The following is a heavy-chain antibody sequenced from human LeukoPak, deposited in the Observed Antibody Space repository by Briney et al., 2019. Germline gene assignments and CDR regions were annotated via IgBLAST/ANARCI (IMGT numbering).Heavy chain of an antibody. CDR3: ARGKNGLRYFGWSSLYYFDC. Sequence: SETLSLTCAVSGGSLSSSYWWSWVPQPPGKGLEWVGVIYHSGSNNYNPSLKSRVTISVDKSKNQFSLKLSSVTAANAAVYYGARGKNGLRYFGWSSLYYFDCWGQGTLVTVS. CDR1: GGSLSSSYW. CDR2: IYHSGSN. D-gene: IGHD3-9*01. V-gene: IGHV4-4*02. J-gene: IGHJ4*02.